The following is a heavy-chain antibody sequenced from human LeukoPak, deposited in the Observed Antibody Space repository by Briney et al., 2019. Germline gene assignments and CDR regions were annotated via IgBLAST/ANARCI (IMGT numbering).Heavy chain of an antibody. V-gene: IGHV3-21*01. D-gene: IGHD2-21*02. CDR3: ARDRATAYCGGDCPGSFDY. CDR2: ISSSSSSI. J-gene: IGHJ4*02. CDR1: GFTFSSYS. Sequence: GGSLRLSCAVSGFTFSSYSMNWVRQAPGKGLECVSSISSSSSSIYYADSVKGRFTISRDDAKNSLYLQMNSLRAEDTAVYYCARDRATAYCGGDCPGSFDYWGQGTLVSVSS.